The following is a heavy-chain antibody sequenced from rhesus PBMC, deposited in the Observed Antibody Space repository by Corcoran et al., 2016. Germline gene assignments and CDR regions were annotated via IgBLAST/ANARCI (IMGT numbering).Heavy chain of an antibody. D-gene: IGHD4-35*01. CDR1: GYTFTRYY. Sequence: QVQLVQSGAEVKKPGASVKLSCKASGYTFTRYYIHWVRQAPGQVLEWIGWINPSKGKTGYAQKFQGRVTMTRDTSTSTAYMELSSLRSEDTAVYYCTRYGNYNSLDVWGRGVLVTVSS. J-gene: IGHJ5-2*02. CDR3: TRYGNYNSLDV. V-gene: IGHV1S9*01. CDR2: INPSKGKT.